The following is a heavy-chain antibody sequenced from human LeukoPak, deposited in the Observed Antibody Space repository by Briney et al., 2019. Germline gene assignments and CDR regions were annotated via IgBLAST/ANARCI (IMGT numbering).Heavy chain of an antibody. V-gene: IGHV4-34*01. J-gene: IGHJ4*02. CDR3: VYCDSTTCYRGSRFDY. CDR1: GGSFSGYY. Sequence: SETLSLTCAVYGGSFSGYYWNWIRQPPRKGLEWIGESKYSGSTNYNPSLKSRVTISVDTSKNQISLKLTSVTAADTAIYYCVYCDSTTCYRGSRFDYWGQGTLVTVSS. CDR2: SKYSGST. D-gene: IGHD2-2*01.